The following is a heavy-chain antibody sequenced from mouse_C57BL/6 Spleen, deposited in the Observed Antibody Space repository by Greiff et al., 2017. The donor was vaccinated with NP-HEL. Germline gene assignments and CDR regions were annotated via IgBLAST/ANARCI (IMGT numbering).Heavy chain of an antibody. V-gene: IGHV1-81*01. Sequence: VQLQQSGAELARPGASVKLSCKASGYTFTSYGISWVKQRTGQGLEWIGEIYPRSGNTYYNEKFKGKATLTADKSSSTAYMELRSLTSEDSAVYFCARAEAYYSNYVYCDYWGQGTTLTVSS. J-gene: IGHJ2*01. D-gene: IGHD2-5*01. CDR2: IYPRSGNT. CDR3: ARAEAYYSNYVYCDY. CDR1: GYTFTSYG.